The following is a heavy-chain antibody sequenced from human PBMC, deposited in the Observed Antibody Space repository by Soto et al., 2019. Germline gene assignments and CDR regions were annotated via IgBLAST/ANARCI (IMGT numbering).Heavy chain of an antibody. CDR2: TYYRSKWYN. CDR1: GDSVSSNSAA. J-gene: IGHJ6*03. D-gene: IGHD3-3*01. Sequence: SQTLSLTCAISGDSVSSNSAAWNWIRQSPSRGLEWLGRTYYRSKWYNDYAVSVKSRITINPDTSKNQFSLQLNSVTPEDTAVYYCARVTHITIFGVGRPEHYYYYMDVWGKGTTVTVSS. V-gene: IGHV6-1*01. CDR3: ARVTHITIFGVGRPEHYYYYMDV.